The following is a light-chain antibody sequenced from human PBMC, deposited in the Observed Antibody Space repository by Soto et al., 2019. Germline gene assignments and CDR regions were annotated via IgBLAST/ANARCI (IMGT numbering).Light chain of an antibody. J-gene: IGKJ2*01. Sequence: EIVLTQSPGTLSLSPGERATLSCMASQSVSSNLAWYQQRPGQAPRLLIYGASTRATGVPARFSGSGSGTEFTLTISSLQSEDFAVYYCQQYNNWLYTFGQGTKVDIK. CDR2: GAS. CDR1: QSVSSN. V-gene: IGKV3-15*01. CDR3: QQYNNWLYT.